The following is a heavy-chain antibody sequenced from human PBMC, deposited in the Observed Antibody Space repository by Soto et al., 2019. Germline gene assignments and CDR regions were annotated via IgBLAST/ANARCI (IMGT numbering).Heavy chain of an antibody. V-gene: IGHV1-3*01. CDR2: IHAGNGNT. CDR1: GYTFTTYS. D-gene: IGHD2-2*01. J-gene: IGHJ6*02. Sequence: QVQLVQSGPEMKKPGASVKLSCKASGYTFTTYSMHWVRQAPGQRLEWMGWIHAGNGNTEHSQKFQGRVTITRDTPASTAYLELGSLRYEDTAVYYCASAACSTTSCYNYYAYGMDVRGQGTAVTVS. CDR3: ASAACSTTSCYNYYAYGMDV.